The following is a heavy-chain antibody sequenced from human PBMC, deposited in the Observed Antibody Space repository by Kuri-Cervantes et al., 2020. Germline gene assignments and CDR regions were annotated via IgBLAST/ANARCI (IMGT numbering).Heavy chain of an antibody. CDR2: ISAYNGKT. CDR1: GYTFTGYG. Sequence: ASVKVSCKASGYTFTGYGISWVRQAPGQGLEWMGWISAYNGKTNYAQKLQGRVTMTTDTSTSTAYMELRSLRSDDTAVYYCARGGGVVVAATPYDYWGQGTPVTVSS. V-gene: IGHV1-18*01. CDR3: ARGGGVVVAATPYDY. J-gene: IGHJ4*02. D-gene: IGHD2-15*01.